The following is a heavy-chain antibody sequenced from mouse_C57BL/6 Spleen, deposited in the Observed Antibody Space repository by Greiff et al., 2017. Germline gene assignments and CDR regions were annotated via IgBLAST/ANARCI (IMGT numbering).Heavy chain of an antibody. CDR3: ARGGYYGSSSWYFDV. D-gene: IGHD1-1*01. J-gene: IGHJ1*03. CDR2: IDPEDGET. V-gene: IGHV14-2*01. Sequence: VQLQQSGAELVKPGASVKLSCTASGFNIKDYYMHWVKQRTEQGLEWIGRIDPEDGETKYAPKFPGKATITADTSSNTAYLQLSSLTSEDTAVYYCARGGYYGSSSWYFDVWGTGTTVTVSS. CDR1: GFNIKDYY.